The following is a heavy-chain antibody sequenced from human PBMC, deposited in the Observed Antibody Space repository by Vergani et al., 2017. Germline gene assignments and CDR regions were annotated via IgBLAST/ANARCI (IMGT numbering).Heavy chain of an antibody. CDR3: TVGIAFDI. V-gene: IGHV3-30*03. J-gene: IGHJ3*02. CDR2: ISYDGSNK. D-gene: IGHD7-27*01. Sequence: QVQLVESGGGVVQPGRSLRLSCAASGFTFSSYGMHWVRQAPGKGLEWVAVISYDGSNKYYADSVKGRFTISRDNSKNTLYLQMNSLRAEETAVYYCTVGIAFDIWGQGTMVTVSS. CDR1: GFTFSSYG.